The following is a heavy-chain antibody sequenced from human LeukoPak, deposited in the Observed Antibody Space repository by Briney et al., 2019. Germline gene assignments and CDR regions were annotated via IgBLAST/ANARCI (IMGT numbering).Heavy chain of an antibody. J-gene: IGHJ4*02. CDR1: GGTFSSYA. CDR3: ATSSGWSYYYFDY. V-gene: IGHV1-69*04. Sequence: GASVKVSCKASGGTFSSYAISWVRQAPGQGLEWMGRIIPILGIANYAQKFQGRVTITADKSTSTAYMELSSLRSEDTAVYYCATSSGWSYYYFDYWGQGTLVTVSS. CDR2: IIPILGIA. D-gene: IGHD6-19*01.